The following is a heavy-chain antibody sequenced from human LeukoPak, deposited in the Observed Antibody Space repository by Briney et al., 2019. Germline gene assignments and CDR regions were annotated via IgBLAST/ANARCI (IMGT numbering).Heavy chain of an antibody. CDR3: ARAIAIAGTSYFDY. J-gene: IGHJ4*02. V-gene: IGHV4-30-2*01. D-gene: IGHD6-13*01. CDR2: IYHSGST. CDR1: GGAINSADYS. Sequence: SQTLSLTCAVSGGAINSADYSWSWLRQPPGKGLEWIGYIYHSGSTSYNPSLKSRVTISLDRSKNQFSLNLNSVTAADTAVYYCARAIAIAGTSYFDYWGQGTLVTVSS.